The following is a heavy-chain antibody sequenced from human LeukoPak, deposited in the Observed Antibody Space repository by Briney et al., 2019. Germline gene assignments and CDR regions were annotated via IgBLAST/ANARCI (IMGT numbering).Heavy chain of an antibody. CDR3: AKDINWFGHEGSFDY. CDR1: GYTVTELS. D-gene: IGHD3-10*01. J-gene: IGHJ4*02. CDR2: FHPEDGET. V-gene: IGHV1-24*01. Sequence: ASVKVSCKVSGYTVTELSMHWVRQSPGKGLEWMGGFHPEDGETIYAQKFQGRVTMTEDTSTDTAYMELSSLRAEDTALYYCAKDINWFGHEGSFDYWGQGTLVTVSS.